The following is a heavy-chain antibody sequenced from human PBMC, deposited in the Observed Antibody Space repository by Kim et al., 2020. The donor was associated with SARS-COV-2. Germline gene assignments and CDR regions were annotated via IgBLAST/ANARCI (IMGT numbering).Heavy chain of an antibody. CDR2: VSPYNGNT. CDR1: GYAFSSYA. Sequence: ASVKVSCETSGYAFSSYAITWVRQAPGQGLEWMGGVSPYNGNTSYAHKFHGRVTMTTDTPTTTAHMELRSLTSGDTAVYYCAIIPYFDILTGYFYYFNFWGQGTLVTVSS. V-gene: IGHV1-18*01. D-gene: IGHD3-9*01. J-gene: IGHJ4*02. CDR3: AIIPYFDILTGYFYYFNF.